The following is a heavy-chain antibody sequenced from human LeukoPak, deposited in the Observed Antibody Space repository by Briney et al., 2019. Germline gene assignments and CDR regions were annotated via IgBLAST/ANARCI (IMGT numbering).Heavy chain of an antibody. CDR2: ISPNSGNT. Sequence: GSSVPVSCPASGYTLISYDFNWVRQAAGQGLEWMGWISPNSGNTGYAQKFQGRVTMSSNTSITTAYMELSSMRSENTAVYYCARGTVWPLWFGGYWGQGTLVTGSS. D-gene: IGHD3-10*01. J-gene: IGHJ4*02. CDR1: GYTLISYD. V-gene: IGHV1-8*01. CDR3: ARGTVWPLWFGGY.